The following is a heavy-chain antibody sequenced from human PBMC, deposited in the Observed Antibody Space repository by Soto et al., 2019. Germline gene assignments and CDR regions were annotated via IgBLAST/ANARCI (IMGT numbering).Heavy chain of an antibody. Sequence: GGSLRLSCVASGFTFSNYWMGWVRQAPGKGLEWVANMKQDGSEKYYLDSVKGRFTISRDNAKNSLFLQMNSLRAEDTAVYYCAGGVYELDPWGQGTLVTVSS. CDR2: MKQDGSEK. V-gene: IGHV3-7*04. CDR1: GFTFSNYW. CDR3: AGGVYELDP. J-gene: IGHJ5*02. D-gene: IGHD3-16*01.